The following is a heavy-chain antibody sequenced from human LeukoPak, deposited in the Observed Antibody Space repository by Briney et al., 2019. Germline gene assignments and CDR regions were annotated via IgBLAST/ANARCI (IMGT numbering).Heavy chain of an antibody. Sequence: SSETLSLTCTVSGGSISSYYWSWIRQPAGKGLEWIGRIYNSGSTNYNPSLKSRATISVDTSKNQFSLKLSSVTAADTAVYYCVGAKQWLSFDMWGQGTMVTVSS. CDR3: VGAKQWLSFDM. D-gene: IGHD3-22*01. CDR2: IYNSGST. V-gene: IGHV4-4*07. J-gene: IGHJ3*02. CDR1: GGSISSYY.